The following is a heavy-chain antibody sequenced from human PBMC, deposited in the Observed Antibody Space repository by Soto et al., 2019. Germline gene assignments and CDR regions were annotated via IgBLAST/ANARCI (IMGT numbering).Heavy chain of an antibody. Sequence: EVQLVESGGGLVQPGGSLRLSCAASGFTVSSNYMSWVRQAPGKGLEWVSVIYSGGSTYYADSVKGRFTISRDNSKNTLYLQMNSLRAEDTAVYYCATLVVVAAMDYWGQGPLVTVSS. CDR2: IYSGGST. J-gene: IGHJ4*02. CDR1: GFTVSSNY. D-gene: IGHD2-15*01. CDR3: ATLVVVAAMDY. V-gene: IGHV3-66*01.